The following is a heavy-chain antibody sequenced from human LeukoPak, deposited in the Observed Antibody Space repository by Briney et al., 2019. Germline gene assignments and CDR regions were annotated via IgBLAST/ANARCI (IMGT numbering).Heavy chain of an antibody. CDR1: GGSISSSSYY. J-gene: IGHJ6*04. Sequence: SETLSLTCTVSGGSISSSSYYWGWIRQPPGKGLEWIGSIYYSGSTYYNPSLKSRVTISVDTSKNQFSLKLSSVTAADTAVYYCARDPGYSSGLDVWGKGTTVTVPS. V-gene: IGHV4-39*07. D-gene: IGHD6-19*01. CDR3: ARDPGYSSGLDV. CDR2: IYYSGST.